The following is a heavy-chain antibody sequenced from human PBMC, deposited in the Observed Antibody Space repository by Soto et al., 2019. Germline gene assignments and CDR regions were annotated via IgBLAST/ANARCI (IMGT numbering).Heavy chain of an antibody. D-gene: IGHD3-22*01. Sequence: SETLSLTCTVSVGSISSSSYYWGWIRQPPGKGLEWIGSIYYSGSTYYNPSLKSRVTISVDTSKNQFSLKLSSVTAADTAVYYCEREAEYYYDSSCYWDWYCDIWGRG. V-gene: IGHV4-39*02. J-gene: IGHJ2*01. CDR3: EREAEYYYDSSCYWDWYCDI. CDR1: VGSISSSSYY. CDR2: IYYSGST.